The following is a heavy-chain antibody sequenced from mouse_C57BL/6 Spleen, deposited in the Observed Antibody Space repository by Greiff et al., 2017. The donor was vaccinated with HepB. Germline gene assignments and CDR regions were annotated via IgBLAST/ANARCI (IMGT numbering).Heavy chain of an antibody. Sequence: VQLQQSGAELVKPGASVKMSCKASGYTFTSYTMHWVKQRPGQGLEWIGYINPSSGYTKYNQKFKDKATLTADKSSSTAYMQLSSLTSEDSAVYYCARKRTRASYWGQGTTLIVSS. V-gene: IGHV1-4*01. CDR2: INPSSGYT. CDR3: ARKRTRASY. CDR1: GYTFTSYT. J-gene: IGHJ2*01.